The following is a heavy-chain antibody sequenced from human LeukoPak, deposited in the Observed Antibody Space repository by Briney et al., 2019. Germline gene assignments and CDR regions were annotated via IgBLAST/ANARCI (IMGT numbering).Heavy chain of an antibody. V-gene: IGHV3-23*01. Sequence: GGSLRLSCAASGFTFSSYAMSWVRQAPGKGLEWVSAISGSGGSTYYADSVKGRFTISRDNAKNSLYLQMNNLRAEDTAVYYCARYCGGDCYGMDVWGQGTTVTVSS. D-gene: IGHD2-21*01. CDR1: GFTFSSYA. CDR2: ISGSGGST. CDR3: ARYCGGDCYGMDV. J-gene: IGHJ6*02.